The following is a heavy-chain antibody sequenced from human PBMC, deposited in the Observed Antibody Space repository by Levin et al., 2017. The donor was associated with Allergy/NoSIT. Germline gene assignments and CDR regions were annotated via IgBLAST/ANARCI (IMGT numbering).Heavy chain of an antibody. CDR2: IYSGGST. CDR1: GFTVSSNY. V-gene: IGHV3-53*01. D-gene: IGHD2-2*01. Sequence: ASVKVSCAASGFTVSSNYMSWVRQAPGKGLEWVSVIYSGGSTYYADSVKGRFTISRDNSKNTLYLQMNSLRAEDTAVYYCAISSILGYCSSTSCSMDVWGQGTTVTVSS. J-gene: IGHJ6*02. CDR3: AISSILGYCSSTSCSMDV.